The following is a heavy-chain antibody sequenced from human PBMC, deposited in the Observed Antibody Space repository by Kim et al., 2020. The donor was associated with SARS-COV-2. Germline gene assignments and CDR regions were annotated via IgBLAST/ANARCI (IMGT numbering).Heavy chain of an antibody. CDR3: ARPRSYCSSTSCYRGNYYYYGMDV. CDR1: GFTFSSYS. D-gene: IGHD2-2*01. V-gene: IGHV3-21*01. Sequence: GGSLRLSCAASGFTFSSYSMNWVRQAPGKGLEWVSSISSSSSYIYYADSVKGRFTISRDNAKNSLYLQMNSLRAEDTAVYYCARPRSYCSSTSCYRGNYYYYGMDVWGQGTTVTVSS. CDR2: ISSSSSYI. J-gene: IGHJ6*02.